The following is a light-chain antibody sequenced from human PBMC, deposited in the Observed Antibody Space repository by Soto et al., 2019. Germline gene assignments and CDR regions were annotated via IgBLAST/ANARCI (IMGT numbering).Light chain of an antibody. CDR1: QSVSGN. CDR3: QQYNYRPPA. J-gene: IGKJ5*01. V-gene: IGKV3-15*01. CDR2: GAS. Sequence: EIVMTQSPATLSVSPGERAALSCRASQSVSGNLAWYQQTPGQAPRLLIYGASTRATGIPARFSGSGFGTEFTLTISSLKSDVFAVYYCQQYNYRPPAFGQGTRLEIK.